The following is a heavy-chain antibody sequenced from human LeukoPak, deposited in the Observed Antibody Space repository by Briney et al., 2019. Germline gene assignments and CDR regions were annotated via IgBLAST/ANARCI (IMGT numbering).Heavy chain of an antibody. Sequence: SETLSLTCTVSGGSISSYYWSWIRQPPGKGLEWIGYIYYSGSTNYNPSLKSRVTISVDTSKNQFSLKLSSVTAADTAVYYCASGPHGYFDWLLGNYYYYYGMDVWGQGTTVTVSS. CDR2: IYYSGST. V-gene: IGHV4-59*01. CDR3: ASGPHGYFDWLLGNYYYYYGMDV. J-gene: IGHJ6*02. D-gene: IGHD3-9*01. CDR1: GGSISSYY.